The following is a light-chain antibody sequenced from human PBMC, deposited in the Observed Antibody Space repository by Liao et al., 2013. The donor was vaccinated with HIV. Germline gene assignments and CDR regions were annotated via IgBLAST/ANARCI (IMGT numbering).Light chain of an antibody. CDR1: KIGSRS. V-gene: IGLV3-21*01. CDR3: QSADSSGTHWV. Sequence: SYELTQPPSVSVAPGKTARITCGGNKIGSRSVNWYQQRPGQAPLLVIYYDSDRPSGIPERFSGSSSGTTVTLTISGVQAEDEADYYCQSADSSGTHWVFGGGTKLTVL. J-gene: IGLJ3*02. CDR2: YDS.